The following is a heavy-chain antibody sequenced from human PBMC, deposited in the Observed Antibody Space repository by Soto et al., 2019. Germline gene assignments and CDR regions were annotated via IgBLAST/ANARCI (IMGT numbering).Heavy chain of an antibody. D-gene: IGHD2-15*01. CDR1: GYSFTSYW. Sequence: GESLKISCKGSGYSFTSYWISWVRQMPGKGLEWMGRIDPSDSYTNYSPSFQGHVTISADKSISTAYLQWSSLKASDTAMYYCAASVVTNSYYYYGMDVWGQGTTVTVSS. CDR2: IDPSDSYT. J-gene: IGHJ6*02. V-gene: IGHV5-10-1*01. CDR3: AASVVTNSYYYYGMDV.